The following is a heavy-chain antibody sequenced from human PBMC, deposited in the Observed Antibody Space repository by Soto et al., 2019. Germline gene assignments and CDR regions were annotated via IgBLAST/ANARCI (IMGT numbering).Heavy chain of an antibody. D-gene: IGHD2-2*01. CDR3: ARGRRIVVVPAAPVKFDY. V-gene: IGHV4-34*01. J-gene: IGHJ4*02. Sequence: PSETLSLTCDVYGGSFSGYYWSWFRQPPGKGLEWIGEINHSGSTNYNPSLKSRVTISVDTSKNQFSLKLSSVTAADTAVYYCARGRRIVVVPAAPVKFDYWGQGTLVTVSS. CDR2: INHSGST. CDR1: GGSFSGYY.